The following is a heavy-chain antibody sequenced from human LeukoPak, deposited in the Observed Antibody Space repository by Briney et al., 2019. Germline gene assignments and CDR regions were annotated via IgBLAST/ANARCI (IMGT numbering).Heavy chain of an antibody. CDR1: GYSFTSYW. CDR3: ARIAYYGSGSYNVEGWFDP. CDR2: IYPGDSDT. Sequence: GESLKISCKGSGYSFTSYWIGWVRQMPGKGLEWMGIIYPGDSDTRYSPSFQGQVTISADKSISTAYLQWSSLKASDTAMYYCARIAYYGSGSYNVEGWFDPWGQGTLVTVSS. V-gene: IGHV5-51*01. J-gene: IGHJ5*02. D-gene: IGHD3-10*01.